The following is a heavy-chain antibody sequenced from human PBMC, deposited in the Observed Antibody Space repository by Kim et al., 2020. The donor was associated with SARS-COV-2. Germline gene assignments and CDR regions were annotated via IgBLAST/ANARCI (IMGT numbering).Heavy chain of an antibody. CDR2: INANTGNP. Sequence: ASVKVSCKASGYTFTSYAMSWVRQAPGQGLEWMGWINANTGNPTYAQNFPGRVAFSMDTSTSTAYMQMSSLKAEDTAVYYCASTFWSGSTIWFGPRGQGT. CDR1: GYTFTSYA. D-gene: IGHD3-3*01. J-gene: IGHJ5*02. CDR3: ASTFWSGSTIWFGP. V-gene: IGHV7-4-1*02.